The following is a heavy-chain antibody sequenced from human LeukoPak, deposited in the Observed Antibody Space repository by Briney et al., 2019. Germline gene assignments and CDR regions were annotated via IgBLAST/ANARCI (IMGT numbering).Heavy chain of an antibody. CDR1: GGSISSGGYY. CDR3: ARGIWDSNWFDP. V-gene: IGHV4-31*03. J-gene: IGHJ5*02. Sequence: PSQTLSLTCTVSGGSISSGGYYWSWIRQHPGKGLEWIGYIYYSGSTYYNPSLKSRVTISVDTSKNQFSLNLSSVTAADTAVYYCARGIWDSNWFDPWGQGTLVTVSS. D-gene: IGHD3/OR15-3a*01. CDR2: IYYSGST.